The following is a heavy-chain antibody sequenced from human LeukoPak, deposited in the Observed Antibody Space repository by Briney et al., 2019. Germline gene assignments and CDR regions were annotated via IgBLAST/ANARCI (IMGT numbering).Heavy chain of an antibody. Sequence: ASVKVSCKASGYTFTGYYMHWVRQAPGQGLEWMGWINPNSGGTNYAQKFQGRVTMTRDTSISTAYMELSRLRSDDTAVYYCARDLEAVSYFDYWGQGTLVTVSS. D-gene: IGHD3-10*01. CDR3: ARDLEAVSYFDY. J-gene: IGHJ4*02. V-gene: IGHV1-2*02. CDR2: INPNSGGT. CDR1: GYTFTGYY.